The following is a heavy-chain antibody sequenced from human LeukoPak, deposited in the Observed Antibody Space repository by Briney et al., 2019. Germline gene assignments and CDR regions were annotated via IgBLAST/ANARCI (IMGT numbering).Heavy chain of an antibody. J-gene: IGHJ4*02. D-gene: IGHD2-15*01. CDR1: GFTFSSYA. V-gene: IGHV3-23*01. CDR3: ARRSSGGSWVFDY. CDR2: ISGSGTST. Sequence: GGSLRLSCAASGFTFSSYAMSWVRQAPGKGLEWVSGISGSGTSTFYADSVRGRFTISRDHSKNTLYLQMSSLRAEDTAVYYCARRSSGGSWVFDYWGQGTLVTVSS.